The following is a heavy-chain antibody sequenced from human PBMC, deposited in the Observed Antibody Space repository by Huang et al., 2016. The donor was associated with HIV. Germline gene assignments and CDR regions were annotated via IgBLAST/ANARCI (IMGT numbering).Heavy chain of an antibody. CDR3: ATKTGAMDI. CDR1: TFSFGAYW. CDR2: IKQDESEK. V-gene: IGHV3-7*01. Sequence: VESGGRLVQPGGSIRLSCVGSTFSFGAYWMSWVRQTRGKGLEWVANIKQDESEKYYVESGKGRFSISRDNAKKILFLQMDNVRVEDTATYYCATKTGAMDIWGQGTAVTVS. D-gene: IGHD1-7*01. J-gene: IGHJ6*02.